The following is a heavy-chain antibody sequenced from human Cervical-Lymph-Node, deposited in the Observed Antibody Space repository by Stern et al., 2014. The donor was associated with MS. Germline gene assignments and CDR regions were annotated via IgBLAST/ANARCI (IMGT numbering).Heavy chain of an antibody. D-gene: IGHD4-11*01. CDR3: ALRRSYYVY. CDR2: LIPFFGAT. CDR1: GDTFSSYA. V-gene: IGHV1-69*01. J-gene: IGHJ4*02. Sequence: QVQLVQSGSEVKKPGSSVKVSCKPYGDTFSSYALSWVRQAPGQGLEWVGGLIPFFGATRYAQKLQGRVTITPEESTGTAFMELRNLTSDDTAVYYCALRRSYYVYWGQGTLISVSS.